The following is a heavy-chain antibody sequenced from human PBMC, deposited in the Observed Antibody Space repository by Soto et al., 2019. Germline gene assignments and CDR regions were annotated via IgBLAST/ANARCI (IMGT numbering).Heavy chain of an antibody. V-gene: IGHV3-15*01. D-gene: IGHD5-12*01. CDR3: STISIVATVDH. CDR1: GFTFSNAW. CDR2: VKTKTVGGTT. J-gene: IGHJ4*02. Sequence: QLVESGGGFVKPGGSLRLSCVASGFTFSNAWLSWVRQAPGKGLEWVGRVKTKTVGGTTDYAAPVNGRFTISRDDSKNTLYLQMNSLKPEDTAMYYCSTISIVATVDHWGQGTLVTVSA.